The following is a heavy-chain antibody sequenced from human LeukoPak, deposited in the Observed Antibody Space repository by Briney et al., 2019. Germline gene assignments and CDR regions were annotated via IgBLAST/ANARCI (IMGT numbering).Heavy chain of an antibody. CDR1: GFTFSSYG. CDR3: ARGTRLGYCSSTSCYIDY. CDR2: ISYDGSNK. J-gene: IGHJ4*02. Sequence: PGGSLRLSCAASGFTFSSYGMHWVRQAPGKGLEWVAVISYDGSNKYYADSVKGRFTISRDNSKNTLYLQMNSLRAEDTAVYYCARGTRLGYCSSTSCYIDYWGQGTLVTVSS. V-gene: IGHV3-30*03. D-gene: IGHD2-2*03.